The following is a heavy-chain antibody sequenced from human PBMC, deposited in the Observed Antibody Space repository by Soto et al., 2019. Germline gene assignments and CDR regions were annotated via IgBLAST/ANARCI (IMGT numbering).Heavy chain of an antibody. CDR1: GFTFSSYA. D-gene: IGHD3-10*01. Sequence: EVQLLESGGGLVQLGGSLRLSCAASGFTFSSYAMSWVRQAPGKGLEWVSAIGVSGDTTYYADSVKGRFTISRDNSKNTLYLQMGSLRAEETAVYYCAKVRRFGELRSLYWGQGTLVTVSS. J-gene: IGHJ4*02. CDR3: AKVRRFGELRSLY. V-gene: IGHV3-23*01. CDR2: IGVSGDTT.